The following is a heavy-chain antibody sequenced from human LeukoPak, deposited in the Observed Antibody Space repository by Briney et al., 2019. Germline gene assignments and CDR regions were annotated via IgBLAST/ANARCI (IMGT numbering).Heavy chain of an antibody. CDR2: IIPIFGTA. CDR3: ARGPAYDYVWQSYRSLYFQR. D-gene: IGHD3-16*02. CDR1: GGTFSSDA. J-gene: IGHJ1*01. Sequence: ASVKVSCKASGGTFSSDAISWVRQAPGQGLEWMGGIIPIFGTANYAQKFQGRVTITADKSTSTAYMELSSLRSEDTAMYYCARGPAYDYVWQSYRSLYFQRWGQGTLVTVSS. V-gene: IGHV1-69*06.